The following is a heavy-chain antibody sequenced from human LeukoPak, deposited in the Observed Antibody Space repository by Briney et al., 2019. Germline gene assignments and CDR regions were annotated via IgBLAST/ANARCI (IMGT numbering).Heavy chain of an antibody. CDR3: ARDLSGSQGFDY. CDR2: INHSGST. J-gene: IGHJ4*02. V-gene: IGHV4-34*01. CDR1: GGSFSGYY. D-gene: IGHD1-26*01. Sequence: SETLSLTCAVYGGSFSGYYWSWIRQPPGKGLEWIGEINHSGSTNYNPSLKSRVTISVDTSKNQFSLKLSSVTAADTAVYYCARDLSGSQGFDYWGQGTLVTVSS.